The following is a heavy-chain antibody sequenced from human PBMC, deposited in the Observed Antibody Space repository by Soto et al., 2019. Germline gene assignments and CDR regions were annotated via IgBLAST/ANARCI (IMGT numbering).Heavy chain of an antibody. J-gene: IGHJ4*02. Sequence: QITLKESGPTLVKPTQTLTLTCTFSGFSLSTSGVGVGWIRQPPGKALEWLALIYWDDDKRYSPALKIRLTITKHTSKSQVVLTMTNMDPVDTATYYCAHSSWYQDYWGQGTLVTVSS. CDR2: IYWDDDK. V-gene: IGHV2-5*02. CDR3: AHSSWYQDY. CDR1: GFSLSTSGVG. D-gene: IGHD6-13*01.